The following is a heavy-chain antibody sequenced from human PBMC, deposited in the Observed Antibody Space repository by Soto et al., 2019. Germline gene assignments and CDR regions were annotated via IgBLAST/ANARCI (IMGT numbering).Heavy chain of an antibody. V-gene: IGHV3-48*02. D-gene: IGHD3-22*01. CDR3: ARAVMPYYYDSSGYPYNWFDP. J-gene: IGHJ5*02. Sequence: GGSLRLSCAASGFTFSSYSMNWVRQAPGKGLEWVSYISSSSSTIYYADSVKGRFTISRDNAKNSLYLQMNSLRDEDTALYYCARAVMPYYYDSSGYPYNWFDPWGQGTLVTVSS. CDR1: GFTFSSYS. CDR2: ISSSSSTI.